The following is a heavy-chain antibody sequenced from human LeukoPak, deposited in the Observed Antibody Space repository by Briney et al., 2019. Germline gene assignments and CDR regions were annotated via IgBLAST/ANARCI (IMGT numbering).Heavy chain of an antibody. V-gene: IGHV4-59*01. J-gene: IGHJ3*02. CDR3: ARSPPIYDILTGYYMNAFDI. Sequence: SETLSLTCAVYGGSFSGYYWSWIRQPPGKGLEWIGYIYYSGSTNYNPSLKSRVTISVDTSKNQFSLKLSSVTAADTAVYYCARSPPIYDILTGYYMNAFDIWGQGTMVTVSS. CDR1: GGSFSGYY. D-gene: IGHD3-9*01. CDR2: IYYSGST.